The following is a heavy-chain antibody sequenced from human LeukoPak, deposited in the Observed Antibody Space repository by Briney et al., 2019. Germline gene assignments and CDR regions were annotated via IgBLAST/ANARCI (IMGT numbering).Heavy chain of an antibody. V-gene: IGHV3-11*01. Sequence: NPGGSLRLSCAASGFTFSDYYMSWIRQAPGKGLEWVSYISSRGSTIYYADSVKGRFTISRDNAKNSLYLQMNSLRAEDTAVYYCARDGGIAVAGENYYFYYMDVWGKGTTFTVSS. CDR3: ARDGGIAVAGENYYFYYMDV. CDR2: ISSRGSTI. D-gene: IGHD6-19*01. J-gene: IGHJ6*03. CDR1: GFTFSDYY.